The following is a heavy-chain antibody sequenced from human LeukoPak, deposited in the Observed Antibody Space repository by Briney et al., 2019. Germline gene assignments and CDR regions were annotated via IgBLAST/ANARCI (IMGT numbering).Heavy chain of an antibody. CDR2: ISGSGGST. D-gene: IGHD3-22*01. CDR3: AKDISNYYDSSGYIDY. J-gene: IGHJ4*02. Sequence: GGSLRLSCVASGFTFSSYAMSWVRQAPGKGLEWVSTISGSGGSTYYADSVKGRFTISRDNSKNTLYLQMNSLRAEDTAVYYCAKDISNYYDSSGYIDYWGRGTLVTVSS. CDR1: GFTFSSYA. V-gene: IGHV3-23*01.